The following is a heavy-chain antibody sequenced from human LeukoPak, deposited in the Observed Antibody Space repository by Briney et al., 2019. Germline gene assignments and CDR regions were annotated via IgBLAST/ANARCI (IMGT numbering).Heavy chain of an antibody. J-gene: IGHJ6*03. Sequence: SETLSLTCTVSGGSISSYYWSWIRQPAGKGLEWIGRIYTSGSTNYSPSLKSRVTISVDKSKNQFSLKLSSVTAADTAVYYCARASGEGYCSSTSCTRYMDVWGKGTTVTVSS. CDR3: ARASGEGYCSSTSCTRYMDV. CDR2: IYTSGST. V-gene: IGHV4-4*07. D-gene: IGHD2-2*01. CDR1: GGSISSYY.